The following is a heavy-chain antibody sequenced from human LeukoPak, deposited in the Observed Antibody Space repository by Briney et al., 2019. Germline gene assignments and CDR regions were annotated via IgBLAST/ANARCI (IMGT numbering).Heavy chain of an antibody. V-gene: IGHV4-59*01. D-gene: IGHD4-23*01. Sequence: SETLSLTCTVSGGSISSYYWSWIRQPPGKGLEWIGYIYYSGSTNYNPSLKSRVTISVDTSKNQFSLKLSSVTAADTAVYYCARAAPHDYGGNSDAFDIWGQGSMVTVSS. J-gene: IGHJ3*02. CDR1: GGSISSYY. CDR2: IYYSGST. CDR3: ARAAPHDYGGNSDAFDI.